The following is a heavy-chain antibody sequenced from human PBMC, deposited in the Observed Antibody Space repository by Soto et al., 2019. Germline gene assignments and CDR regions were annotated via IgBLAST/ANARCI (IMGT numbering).Heavy chain of an antibody. CDR3: ARDRHCSGGSCPYGMDV. J-gene: IGHJ6*02. D-gene: IGHD2-15*01. Sequence: QVQLVQSGAEVKKPGASVKVSCKASGYTFTSYGIIWVRQAPGQVLEWMGWISAYNGNTNYAQKLQGRVTMTTDTSTSTAYMELRSLRSDDTAVYYCARDRHCSGGSCPYGMDVWGQGTTVTVSS. CDR2: ISAYNGNT. V-gene: IGHV1-18*04. CDR1: GYTFTSYG.